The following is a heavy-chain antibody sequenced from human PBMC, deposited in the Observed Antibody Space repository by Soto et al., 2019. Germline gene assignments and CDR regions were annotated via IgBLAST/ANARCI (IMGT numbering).Heavy chain of an antibody. CDR2: INHSGST. J-gene: IGHJ4*02. Sequence: PSETLSLTCAVYGGSFSGYYWSWIRQPPGKGLEWIGEINHSGSTNYNPSLKSRVTISVDTSKNQYSLKLSSVTAADTAVYYCARGRRYSYGQHWGYWGQGTLVTVSS. D-gene: IGHD5-18*01. CDR1: GGSFSGYY. V-gene: IGHV4-34*01. CDR3: ARGRRYSYGQHWGY.